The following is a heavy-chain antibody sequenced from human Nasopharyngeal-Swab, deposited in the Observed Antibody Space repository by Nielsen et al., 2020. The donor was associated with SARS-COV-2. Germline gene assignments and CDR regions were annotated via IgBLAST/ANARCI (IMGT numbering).Heavy chain of an antibody. J-gene: IGHJ2*01. CDR1: GYTFTGYY. V-gene: IGHV1-2*06. D-gene: IGHD3-3*01. Sequence: ASVKVSCKASGYTFTGYYMHWVRQAPGQGLEWMGRINPNSGGTNYAQKFQGRVTMTRDTSISTAYMELSRLRSEDTAVYYCARAPIARPYYDFWSGPHWYFDLWGRGTLVTVSS. CDR3: ARAPIARPYYDFWSGPHWYFDL. CDR2: INPNSGGT.